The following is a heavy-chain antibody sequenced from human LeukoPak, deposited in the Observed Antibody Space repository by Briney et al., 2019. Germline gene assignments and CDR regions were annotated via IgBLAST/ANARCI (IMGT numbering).Heavy chain of an antibody. CDR3: ARGYDSSGYWAY. V-gene: IGHV1-8*01. CDR1: GYTFTSYD. J-gene: IGHJ4*02. CDR2: MNPNSGNT. Sequence: ASVKVSCKASGYTFTSYDINWVRQATGQGLEWMGWMNPNSGNTGYAQKFQGRVTMTRNTSINTAYMELSSLRSEDTAVYYCARGYDSSGYWAYWGQGTLVTVSS. D-gene: IGHD3-22*01.